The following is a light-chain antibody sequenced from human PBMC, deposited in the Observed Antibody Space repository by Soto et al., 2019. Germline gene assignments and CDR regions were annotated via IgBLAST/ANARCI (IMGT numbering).Light chain of an antibody. CDR2: ENN. J-gene: IGLJ1*01. CDR1: SSNIGAGYE. CDR3: QSYDSSLSGYV. Sequence: QSVLTQPPSVSEAPGQRVTISCTGSSSNIGAGYEAHWYQQVPGTAPKLIIYENNNRPSGAPDRFSGSKSGTSASLAITGLQAEDEAEYYCQSYDSSLSGYVFGTGTKVTVL. V-gene: IGLV1-40*01.